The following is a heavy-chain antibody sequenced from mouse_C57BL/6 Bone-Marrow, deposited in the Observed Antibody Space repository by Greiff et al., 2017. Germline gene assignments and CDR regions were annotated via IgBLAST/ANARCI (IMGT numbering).Heavy chain of an antibody. Sequence: EVKLMESGGGLVQSGRSLRLSCATSGFTFSDFYMEWVRQAPGKGLEWIAASRNKANDYTTEYSASVKGRFIVSRDTSQSILYLQMNALRAEDTAIYYCARDAYSSGPLAMDYWGQGTSVTVSS. V-gene: IGHV7-1*01. CDR3: ARDAYSSGPLAMDY. CDR1: GFTFSDFY. CDR2: SRNKANDYTT. J-gene: IGHJ4*01. D-gene: IGHD3-2*02.